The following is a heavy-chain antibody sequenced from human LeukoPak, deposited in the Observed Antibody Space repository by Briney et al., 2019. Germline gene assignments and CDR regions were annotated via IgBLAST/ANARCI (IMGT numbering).Heavy chain of an antibody. D-gene: IGHD6-6*01. Sequence: QPGGSLRLSCAASGFTFSSYWMSWVRQALGKGLEWVANIKQDGSEKYYVDSVKGRFTISRDNAKNSLYLQMNSLRAEDTAVYYCAKEFEYSSSSPLDYWGQGTLVTVSS. CDR2: IKQDGSEK. V-gene: IGHV3-7*04. CDR3: AKEFEYSSSSPLDY. CDR1: GFTFSSYW. J-gene: IGHJ4*02.